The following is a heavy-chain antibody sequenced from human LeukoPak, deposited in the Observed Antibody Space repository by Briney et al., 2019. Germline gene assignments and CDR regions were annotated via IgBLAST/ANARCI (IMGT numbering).Heavy chain of an antibody. CDR3: GRDSPGYLAYAS. CDR2: IKEDGSAT. D-gene: IGHD2-2*01. J-gene: IGHJ5*02. CDR1: GFTFSTYW. V-gene: IGHV3-7*04. Sequence: PGGSLRLSCAASGFTFSTYWMTWVRQAPGKGPEWVANIKEDGSATYYVDSVKGRFTISRDNAKKSLYLQMNSLRAEDTDVYYCGRDSPGYLAYASWGQGTLVTVSS.